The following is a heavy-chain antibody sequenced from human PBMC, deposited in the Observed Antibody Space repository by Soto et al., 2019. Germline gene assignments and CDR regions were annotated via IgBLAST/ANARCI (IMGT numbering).Heavy chain of an antibody. CDR2: ISYDGSSK. V-gene: IGHV3-30-3*01. J-gene: IGHJ5*02. Sequence: QVHLVESGGGVVQPGRSLRLSCAASGFIFSSYAMHWVRQAPGKGLEWVAVISYDGSSKYYADSVKGRFTISRDNSKNTLYLQMNSLSAEDTAVYYCTRADPTVTLSVFDPWGQGTLVTVSS. CDR3: TRADPTVTLSVFDP. CDR1: GFIFSSYA. D-gene: IGHD4-17*01.